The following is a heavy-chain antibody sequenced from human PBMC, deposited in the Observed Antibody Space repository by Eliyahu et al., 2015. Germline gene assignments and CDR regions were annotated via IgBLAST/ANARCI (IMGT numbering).Heavy chain of an antibody. D-gene: IGHD6-19*01. V-gene: IGHV3-74*01. CDR1: GFTFGATG. J-gene: IGHJ4*02. Sequence: EVQLVESGGGLVQPGGSLXLSCXASGFTFGATGMHWVRQAPGKGLVWVSRINSDGSSTSYADSVKGRFTISRDNAKNTLYLQMNSLRVEDTAVYYCAREKAVAGQNFDYWGQGTLVTVSS. CDR3: AREKAVAGQNFDY. CDR2: INSDGSST.